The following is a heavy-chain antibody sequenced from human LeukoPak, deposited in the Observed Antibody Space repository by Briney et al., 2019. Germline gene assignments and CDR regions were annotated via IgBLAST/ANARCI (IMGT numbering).Heavy chain of an antibody. Sequence: WGVLRLSCAASGFTFSKYAMSWVRQAPGKGLEWVSAIGGSGDNTFYADAVKGRFTISRDNSKNTLYLQMNSLRADDTAVYYCAKPSTSDPFPYMDVWGKGTTVTVSS. J-gene: IGHJ6*03. CDR2: IGGSGDNT. CDR3: AKPSTSDPFPYMDV. CDR1: GFTFSKYA. D-gene: IGHD1-26*01. V-gene: IGHV3-23*01.